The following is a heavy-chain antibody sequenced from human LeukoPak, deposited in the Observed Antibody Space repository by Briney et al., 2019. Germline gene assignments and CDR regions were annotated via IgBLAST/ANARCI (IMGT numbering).Heavy chain of an antibody. CDR3: ARDGVDYYYYMDV. V-gene: IGHV3-7*01. CDR1: GFTFSSYW. J-gene: IGHJ6*03. CDR2: IKQDGSEK. Sequence: GGSLRLSCAASGFTFSSYWMSWVRQAPGKGLEWVANIKQDGSEKYYVDSVKGRFTISRDNAKNSLYLQMNSLRAEDTAVYYCARDGVDYYYYMDVWGKGTTVTISS. D-gene: IGHD2-15*01.